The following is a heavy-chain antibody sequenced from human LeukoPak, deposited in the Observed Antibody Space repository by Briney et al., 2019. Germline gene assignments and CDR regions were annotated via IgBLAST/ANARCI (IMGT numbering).Heavy chain of an antibody. J-gene: IGHJ6*03. CDR2: IIPIFGTA. CDR3: ARGVPGYCSSTSCYTEYYYYYYMDV. V-gene: IGHV1-69*01. D-gene: IGHD2-2*02. CDR1: GGTFSSYA. Sequence: GASVRVSCKASGGTFSSYAISWVRQAPGQGLEWMGGIIPIFGTANYAQKFQGRVTITADESTSTAYMELSSLRSEDTAVYYCARGVPGYCSSTSCYTEYYYYYYMDVWGKGTTVTVSS.